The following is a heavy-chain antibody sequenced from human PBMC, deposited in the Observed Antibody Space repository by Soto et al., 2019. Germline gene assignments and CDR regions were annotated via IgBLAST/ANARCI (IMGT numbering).Heavy chain of an antibody. CDR2: INAGNGNT. V-gene: IGHV1-3*01. CDR1: GYTFTSYA. Sequence: ASVKVSCKASGYTFTSYAMHWVRQAPGQRLEWMGWINAGNGNTKYSQKFQGRVTITRDTSASTAYMELSSLRSEDTAVYYCARGLTKLTPMYDADYWGQGTLVTVSS. D-gene: IGHD5-18*01. CDR3: ARGLTKLTPMYDADY. J-gene: IGHJ4*02.